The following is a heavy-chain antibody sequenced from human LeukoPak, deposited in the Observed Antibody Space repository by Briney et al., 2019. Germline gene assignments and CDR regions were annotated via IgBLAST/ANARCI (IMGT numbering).Heavy chain of an antibody. CDR1: GGSISSYY. D-gene: IGHD2-2*01. V-gene: IGHV4-59*12. CDR2: IYYSGST. Sequence: SETLSLTCTVSGGSISSYYWSWIRQPPGKGLEWIGYIYYSGSTNYNPSLKSRVTISVDTSKNHFSLNLNSVTAADTAVYYCARGPTYQPIDYWGQGTLVTVSS. J-gene: IGHJ4*02. CDR3: ARGPTYQPIDY.